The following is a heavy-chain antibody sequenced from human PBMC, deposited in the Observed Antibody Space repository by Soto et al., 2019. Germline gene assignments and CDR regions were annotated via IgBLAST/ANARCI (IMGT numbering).Heavy chain of an antibody. CDR2: ISYDGSNQ. CDR3: AKDQASGQGSFDS. CDR1: GFTFNIYG. J-gene: IGHJ4*02. V-gene: IGHV3-30*18. Sequence: LRLSCAASGFTFNIYGMHWVRQAPDKGLEWVALISYDGSNQYYADSVKGRFTISRDNSKNTLFLQMNSLRADDTAVYYCAKDQASGQGSFDSWGQGTLVTVSS.